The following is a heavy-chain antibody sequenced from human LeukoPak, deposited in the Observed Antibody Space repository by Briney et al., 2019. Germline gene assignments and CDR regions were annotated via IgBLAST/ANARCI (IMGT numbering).Heavy chain of an antibody. D-gene: IGHD3-10*01. CDR3: ARTTMVRGTYYMDV. V-gene: IGHV4-59*11. CDR2: IYYSGYT. CDR1: GGSISNLY. J-gene: IGHJ6*03. Sequence: SETLSLTCTLSGGSISNLYWSWIRQPPGKGLEWIGYIYYSGYTNYNPSLKSRVTISVDTSKNQFSLKLSSVTAADTAVYYCARTTMVRGTYYMDVWGKGTTVTISS.